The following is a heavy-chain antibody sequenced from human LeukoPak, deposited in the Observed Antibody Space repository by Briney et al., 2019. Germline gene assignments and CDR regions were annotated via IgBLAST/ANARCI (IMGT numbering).Heavy chain of an antibody. D-gene: IGHD1-26*01. CDR2: ISYDGSNK. Sequence: PGRSLRLSCAASGFTFSSYGIHWVRQAPGKGLEWVAVISYDGSNKYYADSVKGRFTISRDNSKNTLYLQMNSLRAEDTAVYYCAKDRPNSGSFRGLDYWGQGTLVTVSS. V-gene: IGHV3-30*18. J-gene: IGHJ4*02. CDR1: GFTFSSYG. CDR3: AKDRPNSGSFRGLDY.